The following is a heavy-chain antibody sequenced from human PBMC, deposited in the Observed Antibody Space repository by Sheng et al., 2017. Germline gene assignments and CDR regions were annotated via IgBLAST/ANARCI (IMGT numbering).Heavy chain of an antibody. Sequence: QVQLQQWGAGLLKPSETLSLTCAVYGGSFSGYYWSWIRQPPGKGLEWIGEINHSGSTNYNPSLKSRVTISVDTSKNQFSLKLSSVTAADTAVYYCARRGANDCSGGSCYSGFDYWGQGTLVTVSS. V-gene: IGHV4-34*01. J-gene: IGHJ4*02. CDR3: ARRGANDCSGGSCYSGFDY. CDR1: GGSFSGYY. CDR2: INHSGST. D-gene: IGHD2-15*01.